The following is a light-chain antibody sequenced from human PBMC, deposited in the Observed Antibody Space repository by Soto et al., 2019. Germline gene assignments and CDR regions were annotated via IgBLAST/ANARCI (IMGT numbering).Light chain of an antibody. J-gene: IGKJ2*02. V-gene: IGKV3D-15*01. Sequence: EIVMTQSPATLSVSPGERATLSCRASQSVSSNLAWYKQKPGQAPRLLIYGASTRATGIPARFSGSESGTEFTLTISSLQSEDFAVYYCQQYNNWPPGTFGQGTKVEI. CDR1: QSVSSN. CDR3: QQYNNWPPGT. CDR2: GAS.